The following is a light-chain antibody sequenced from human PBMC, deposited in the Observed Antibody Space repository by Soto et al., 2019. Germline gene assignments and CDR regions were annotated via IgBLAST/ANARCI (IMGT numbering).Light chain of an antibody. CDR3: QQYGSSPYT. J-gene: IGKJ2*01. CDR2: GAS. Sequence: EIVLTQSPGTLSLSPGERATLSCRAGQSVSSSYLAWYQQKPGQTPRLLIYGASSRATGIPDRFSGSGSGTDFTLTISRLEPEDCAVYYCQQYGSSPYTLGQGTKLEIK. V-gene: IGKV3-20*01. CDR1: QSVSSSY.